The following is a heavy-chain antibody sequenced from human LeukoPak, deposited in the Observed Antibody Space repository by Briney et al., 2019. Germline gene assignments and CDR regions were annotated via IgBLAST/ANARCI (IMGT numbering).Heavy chain of an antibody. V-gene: IGHV1-69*05. CDR3: ARDVHGDYGSGWFDP. D-gene: IGHD4-17*01. CDR1: GGTFSSYT. Sequence: ASVKVSCKASGGTFSSYTISWVRQAPGRGLEWLGGIMPLFGTAGYAQKFQGRVTITKDESTRTVYLELTSLTSDDTAVYYCARDVHGDYGSGWFDPWGQGTLVSVSS. CDR2: IMPLFGTA. J-gene: IGHJ5*02.